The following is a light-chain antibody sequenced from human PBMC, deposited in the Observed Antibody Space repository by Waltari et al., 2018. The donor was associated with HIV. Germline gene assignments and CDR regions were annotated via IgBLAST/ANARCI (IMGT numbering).Light chain of an antibody. V-gene: IGKV1-39*01. Sequence: DIQMTQSPSSLSASVGDRVTITCRASNGIGNNLNWYHHKPGKAPRLLIFGATSLQGGVPSRFSGSGSGTEFTLTVSSLQPEDFATYYCQQSYSLPQTFGQGTNVEIK. CDR1: NGIGNN. CDR2: GAT. CDR3: QQSYSLPQT. J-gene: IGKJ1*01.